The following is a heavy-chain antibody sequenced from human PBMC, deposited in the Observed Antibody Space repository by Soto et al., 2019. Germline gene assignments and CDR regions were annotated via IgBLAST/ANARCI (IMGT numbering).Heavy chain of an antibody. CDR3: ARDSAYGSSDLDYYYYGMDV. Sequence: SLRLSCAASGFTFSSYGMHWVRQAPGKGLEWLAVIWYDGSNKYYADSVKGRFTISRDNSKNTLYLQMNSLRAEDTAVYYCARDSAYGSSDLDYYYYGMDVWGQGTTVTVSS. D-gene: IGHD6-6*01. J-gene: IGHJ6*02. CDR1: GFTFSSYG. V-gene: IGHV3-33*01. CDR2: IWYDGSNK.